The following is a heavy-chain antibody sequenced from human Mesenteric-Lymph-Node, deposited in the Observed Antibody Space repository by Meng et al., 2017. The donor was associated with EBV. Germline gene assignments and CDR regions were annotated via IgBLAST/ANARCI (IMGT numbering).Heavy chain of an antibody. Sequence: GQLRGSGPGLVKPSGTLSLTCGVSGGSISNDHWWSWVRQPPGKGLEWIGEMYHSGSTNYNPSLKSRVTISVDKSKNQFFLNLNSVTAADTAVYYCARGREYSWGYWGQGTLVTVSS. CDR2: MYHSGST. V-gene: IGHV4-4*02. J-gene: IGHJ4*02. CDR3: ARGREYSWGY. CDR1: GGSISNDHW. D-gene: IGHD4-11*01.